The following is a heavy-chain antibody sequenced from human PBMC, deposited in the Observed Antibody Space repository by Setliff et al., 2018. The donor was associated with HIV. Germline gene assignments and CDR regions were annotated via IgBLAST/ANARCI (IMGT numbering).Heavy chain of an antibody. CDR2: INHSGST. CDR3: AQISGWEPYYFDY. J-gene: IGHJ4*02. CDR1: GGSFGGYY. D-gene: IGHD6-19*01. V-gene: IGHV4-34*01. Sequence: SETLSLTCTVYGGSFGGYYWSWIRQPPGKGLEWIGEINHSGSTNYNPSLKSRVTISVDTSKNQFSLKLSSVTAADTAVYYCAQISGWEPYYFDYWGQGTLVTVSS.